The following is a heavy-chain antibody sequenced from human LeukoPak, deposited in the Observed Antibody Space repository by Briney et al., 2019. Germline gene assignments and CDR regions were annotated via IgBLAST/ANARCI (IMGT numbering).Heavy chain of an antibody. CDR2: ISSNGGST. D-gene: IGHD3-16*01. V-gene: IGHV3-64*01. J-gene: IGHJ4*02. Sequence: GGSLRLSCAVSGFTFSSYAMHWVRQAPGKGLEYVSAISSNGGSTYYANSVKGRFTISRDNSKNTLYLQMGSLRAEDMAVYYCARDSLQDYVLGYWGQGTLVTVSS. CDR1: GFTFSSYA. CDR3: ARDSLQDYVLGY.